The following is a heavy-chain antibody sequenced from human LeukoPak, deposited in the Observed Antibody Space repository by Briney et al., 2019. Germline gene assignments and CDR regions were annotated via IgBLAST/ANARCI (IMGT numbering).Heavy chain of an antibody. D-gene: IGHD2-2*01. CDR1: GFAVSTSGAG. V-gene: IGHV2-5*02. J-gene: IGHJ5*02. CDR2: IYWDDDK. Sequence: SGPTLVNPTQPVTLTCTVAGFAVSTSGAGVGWRRQLPGNALEGVALIYWDDDKRYSSSLKSRRTITKETSKNHAVRTLTNIAPVDTPTQSCAHSHPNLGYCTTTTSYTWSAPSDQRTLVTASS. CDR3: AHSHPNLGYCTTTTSYTWSAP.